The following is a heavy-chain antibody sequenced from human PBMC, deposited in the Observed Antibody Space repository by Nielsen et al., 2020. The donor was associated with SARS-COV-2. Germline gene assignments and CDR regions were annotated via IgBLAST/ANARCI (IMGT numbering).Heavy chain of an antibody. CDR1: GYTFTRYG. Sequence: ASVKVSCKASGYTFTRYGISWVRQAPGQGLEWMGWISAYNGNTNYAQKLQGRVTMTTDTSTSTAYMELRRLKSDDTAVYYCARVLAVAGTGIYFDYWGQGTLVTVSS. CDR3: ARVLAVAGTGIYFDY. V-gene: IGHV1-18*01. CDR2: ISAYNGNT. D-gene: IGHD6-19*01. J-gene: IGHJ4*02.